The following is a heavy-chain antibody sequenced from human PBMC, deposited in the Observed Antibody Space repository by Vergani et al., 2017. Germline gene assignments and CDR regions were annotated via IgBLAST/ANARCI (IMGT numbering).Heavy chain of an antibody. CDR2: IYTSGST. Sequence: QLQLQESGPGLVKPSETLSLTCTVSGGSISSSSYYWSWIRQPAGKGLEWIGRIYTSGSTNYNPSLKSRVTMSVDTSKNQFSLKLSSVTAADTAVYYCARSPAEYYFDYWGQGTLVTVSS. V-gene: IGHV4-61*02. J-gene: IGHJ4*02. CDR1: GGSISSSSYY. CDR3: ARSPAEYYFDY.